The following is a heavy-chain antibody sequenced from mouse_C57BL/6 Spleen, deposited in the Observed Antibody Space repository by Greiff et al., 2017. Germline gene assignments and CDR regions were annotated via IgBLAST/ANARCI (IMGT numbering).Heavy chain of an antibody. V-gene: IGHV8-8*01. CDR2: IWWDDDK. J-gene: IGHJ1*03. CDR1: GFSLSTFGMG. Sequence: QVTLKESGPGILQPSQTLSLTCSFSGFSLSTFGMGVGWIRQPSGKGLEWLAHIWWDDDKYYNPALKSRLTISKDTSKNQVFLKIANVDTADTATYYCARIDGGLRRRYWYFDVWGTGTTVTVSS. D-gene: IGHD2-4*01. CDR3: ARIDGGLRRRYWYFDV.